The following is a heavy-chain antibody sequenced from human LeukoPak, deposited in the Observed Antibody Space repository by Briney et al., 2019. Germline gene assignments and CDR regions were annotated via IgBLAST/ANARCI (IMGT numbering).Heavy chain of an antibody. CDR2: INPSGGST. D-gene: IGHD1-26*01. J-gene: IGHJ4*02. V-gene: IGHV1-46*01. CDR3: ARAPGIVGATSDFDY. Sequence: ASVKVSCKASGYTSTSYYMHWVRQAPGQGLEWMGIINPSGGSTSYAQKFQGRVTMTRDTSTSTVYMELSSLRSEDTAVYYCARAPGIVGATSDFDYWGQGTLVTVSS. CDR1: GYTSTSYY.